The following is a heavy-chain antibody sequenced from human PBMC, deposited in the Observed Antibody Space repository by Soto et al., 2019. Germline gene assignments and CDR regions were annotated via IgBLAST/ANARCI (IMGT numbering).Heavy chain of an antibody. J-gene: IGHJ6*02. Sequence: GGSLRLSCAASGFTFSGSAMHWVRQAPGKGLEWVAVISYDGSNKYYADSVKGRFTISRDNSKNTLYLQMNSLRAEDTAVYYCARDFYWWETSRTKYYYGMDVWGQGTTVTVSS. D-gene: IGHD1-26*01. CDR2: ISYDGSNK. CDR3: ARDFYWWETSRTKYYYGMDV. CDR1: GFTFSGSA. V-gene: IGHV3-30-3*01.